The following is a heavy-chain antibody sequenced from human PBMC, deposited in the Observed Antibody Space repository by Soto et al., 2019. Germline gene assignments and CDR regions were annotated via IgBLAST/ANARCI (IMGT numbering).Heavy chain of an antibody. Sequence: ASVKVACKASGYTFTSYGSSWGRQAPGQGLEWMGWISAYNGNTNYAQKLQGRVTMTTDTSTSTAYMELRSLRSDDTAVYYCARDVAGSGDYYYYYYMDVWGKGTTVTVSS. J-gene: IGHJ6*03. D-gene: IGHD2-15*01. CDR2: ISAYNGNT. CDR1: GYTFTSYG. CDR3: ARDVAGSGDYYYYYYMDV. V-gene: IGHV1-18*01.